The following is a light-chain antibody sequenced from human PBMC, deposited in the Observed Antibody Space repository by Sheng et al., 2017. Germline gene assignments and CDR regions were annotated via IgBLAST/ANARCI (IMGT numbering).Light chain of an antibody. CDR3: QAWDRSIAI. J-gene: IGLJ2*01. V-gene: IGLV3-1*01. CDR2: RI. CDR1: RLGRKN. Sequence: YEVTQPPSVSVSPGQTATITCSGDRLGRKNMFVGINKSQASHRSWSFLRIRSGPQVSRDRFSGTNSGNTATLTIRGTQAMDEAEYYCQAWDRSIAIFGVGTKLSVL.